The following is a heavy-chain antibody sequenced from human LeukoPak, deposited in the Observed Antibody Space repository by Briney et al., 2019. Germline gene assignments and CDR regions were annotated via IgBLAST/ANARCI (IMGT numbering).Heavy chain of an antibody. CDR2: INHSGST. CDR3: AREGYYDSSGYPTFDY. D-gene: IGHD3-22*01. CDR1: GGSFSGYY. Sequence: SETLSLTCAVYGGSFSGYYWSWIRQPPGKGLEWIGEINHSGSTNYNPSLKSRVTISVDTSKNQFSLKLSSVTAADTAVYYCAREGYYDSSGYPTFDYWGQGTLVTVSS. V-gene: IGHV4-34*01. J-gene: IGHJ4*02.